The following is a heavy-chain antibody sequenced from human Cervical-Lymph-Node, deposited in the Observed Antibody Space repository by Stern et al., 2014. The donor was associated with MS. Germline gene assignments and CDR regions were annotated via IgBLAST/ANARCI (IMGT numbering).Heavy chain of an antibody. CDR3: AHLTTATALDY. V-gene: IGHV2-5*02. CDR2: IYWDDVK. D-gene: IGHD1-1*01. J-gene: IGHJ4*02. CDR1: GFSLSTSGVG. Sequence: QITLKESGPTLVKPTQTLTLTCTFSGFSLSTSGVGVGWIRQPPGKALEWLALIYWDDVKRYSPSLESRLTITKDTSKNLVFLTMTNMDPVDTATYYCAHLTTATALDYWGQGTLVTVSS.